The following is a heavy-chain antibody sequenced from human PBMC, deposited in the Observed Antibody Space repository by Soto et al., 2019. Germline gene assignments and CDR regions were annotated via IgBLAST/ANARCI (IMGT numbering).Heavy chain of an antibody. J-gene: IGHJ6*02. V-gene: IGHV3-33*01. CDR1: GFTFSSYG. Sequence: QVQLVESGGGVVQPGRSLRLSCAASGFTFSSYGMHWVRQAPGKGLEWVAVIWYDGSNKYYADSVKGRFTISRDNSKNTLYLQMNSLRAEDTAVYYCAREVNYDSSGYYPSYYYGMDVWGQGTTVTVSS. D-gene: IGHD3-22*01. CDR2: IWYDGSNK. CDR3: AREVNYDSSGYYPSYYYGMDV.